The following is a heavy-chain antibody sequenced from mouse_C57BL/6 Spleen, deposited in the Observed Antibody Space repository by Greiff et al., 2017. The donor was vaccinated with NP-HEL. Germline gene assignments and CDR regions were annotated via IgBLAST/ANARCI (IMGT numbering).Heavy chain of an antibody. J-gene: IGHJ2*01. CDR2: IYPGDGDT. CDR1: GYAFSSSW. CDR3: ARGGYGSPYYFDY. D-gene: IGHD1-1*01. Sequence: QVQLKQSGPELVKPGASVKISCKASGYAFSSSWMNWVKQRPGKGLEWIGRIYPGDGDTNYNGKFKGKATLTADKSSSTAYMQLSSLTSEDSAVYFCARGGYGSPYYFDYWGQGTTLTVSS. V-gene: IGHV1-82*01.